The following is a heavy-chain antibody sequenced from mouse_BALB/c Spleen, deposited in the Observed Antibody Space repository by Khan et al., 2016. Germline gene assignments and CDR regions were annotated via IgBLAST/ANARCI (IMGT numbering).Heavy chain of an antibody. J-gene: IGHJ3*01. CDR2: INTYTGEP. V-gene: IGHV9-3-1*01. Sequence: QIQLVQSGPELKKPGETVRISCKASGYTFTNYGMNWVKQAPGKGLKWMGWINTYTGEPTYADDFKGRFAFSLETSASTAYLQINNLKTEDTATXFCSRPDYGSSRGFAYWGQGTLVTVSA. CDR3: SRPDYGSSRGFAY. CDR1: GYTFTNYG. D-gene: IGHD1-1*01.